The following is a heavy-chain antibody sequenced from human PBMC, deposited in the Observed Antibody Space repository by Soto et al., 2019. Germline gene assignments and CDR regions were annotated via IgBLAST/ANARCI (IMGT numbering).Heavy chain of an antibody. V-gene: IGHV3-21*01. D-gene: IGHD3-9*01. CDR2: ISGSSSYI. CDR3: AREIGLRYFDW. Sequence: GGSLRLSCAASGFTFSTYTMNWVRQAPGKGLEWVTSISGSSSYIYFADSVKGRFTMSKDNARNSLHLQMNTLRAEDTAVYYCAREIGLRYFDWWGQGTLVTVSS. J-gene: IGHJ4*02. CDR1: GFTFSTYT.